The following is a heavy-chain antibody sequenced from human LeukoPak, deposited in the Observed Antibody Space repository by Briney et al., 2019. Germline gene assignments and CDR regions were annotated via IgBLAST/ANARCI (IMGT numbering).Heavy chain of an antibody. J-gene: IGHJ5*02. CDR1: GGSISSGSYY. V-gene: IGHV4-61*09. CDR3: ARDGCSAGSCYSWENWFDP. D-gene: IGHD2-15*01. CDR2: IYTSGST. Sequence: TSETLSLTCTVSGGSISSGSYYWSWIRQPAGKGLEWIGHIYTSGSTNYNPSLKSRVTVSLDTSKNQFSLRLSSVTAADTAVYYCARDGCSAGSCYSWENWFDPWGQGTLVTVSS.